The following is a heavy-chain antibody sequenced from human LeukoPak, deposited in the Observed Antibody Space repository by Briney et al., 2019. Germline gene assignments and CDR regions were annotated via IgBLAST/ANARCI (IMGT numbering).Heavy chain of an antibody. CDR1: GGSFSGYY. CDR2: INHSGST. J-gene: IGHJ4*02. D-gene: IGHD3-22*01. Sequence: PSETLSLTCAVYGGSFSGYYWSWIRQPPGKGLEWIGEINHSGSTNYNPSLKSRVTISVDTSKNQFSLKLSSVTAADTAVYYCARVVTPLIGYDSSGYYLDYWGQGTLVTVSS. V-gene: IGHV4-34*01. CDR3: ARVVTPLIGYDSSGYYLDY.